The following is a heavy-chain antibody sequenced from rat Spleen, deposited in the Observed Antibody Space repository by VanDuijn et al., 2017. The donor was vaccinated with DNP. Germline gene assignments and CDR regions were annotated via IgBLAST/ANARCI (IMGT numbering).Heavy chain of an antibody. Sequence: EVQLVETGGGSVQSGRSLKLSCAASGFTFNYFWMAWVRQVPGKGLEWVASITNTDRTEYVDSVKGRFAISRENAKDTLYLRMNSLRSEDTASYYCARGGRSYFDYWGQGVMVTVSS. D-gene: IGHD1-11*01. CDR2: ITNTDRT. J-gene: IGHJ2*01. CDR3: ARGGRSYFDY. V-gene: IGHV5-31*01. CDR1: GFTFNYFW.